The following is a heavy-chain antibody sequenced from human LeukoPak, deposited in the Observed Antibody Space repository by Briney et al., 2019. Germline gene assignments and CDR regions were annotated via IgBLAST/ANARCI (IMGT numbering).Heavy chain of an antibody. D-gene: IGHD3-3*01. Sequence: GGSLRLSCAASGFTFSSYAMSWVRQAPGKGLEWVSAISGSGGSTYYADSVKGRFTISRDNSKNTLYLQMNSLRAEDTAAYYCAREGFPPKISDFWSGLGPYYYYGMDVWGQGTTVTVSS. J-gene: IGHJ6*02. V-gene: IGHV3-23*01. CDR1: GFTFSSYA. CDR3: AREGFPPKISDFWSGLGPYYYYGMDV. CDR2: ISGSGGST.